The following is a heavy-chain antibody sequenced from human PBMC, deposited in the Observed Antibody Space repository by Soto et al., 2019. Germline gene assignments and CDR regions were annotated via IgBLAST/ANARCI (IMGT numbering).Heavy chain of an antibody. V-gene: IGHV1-18*01. CDR1: GHTFTSYG. J-gene: IGHJ6*03. CDR2: ISAYNGNT. Sequence: ASVKVSCKASGHTFTSYGISWVRQAPGQGLEWMGWISAYNGNTNYAQKLQGRVTMTTDTSTSTAYMELRSLRSDDTAVYYCGYSSSSYYYYYYMDVWGKGTTVTVSS. CDR3: GYSSSSYYYYYYMDV. D-gene: IGHD6-6*01.